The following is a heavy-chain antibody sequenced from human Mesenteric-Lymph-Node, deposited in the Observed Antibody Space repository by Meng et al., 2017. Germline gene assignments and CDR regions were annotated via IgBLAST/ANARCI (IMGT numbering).Heavy chain of an antibody. D-gene: IGHD3-22*01. CDR1: GGSISSGSYY. CDR3: ARDQYYYDSSGYYSYYFDY. CDR2: IYTSGST. Sequence: SETLSLTCTVSGGSISSGSYYWSWIRQPAGKGLEWIGRIYTSGSTNYNPSLKSRVTISVDTSKNQFSLKLSSVTAADTAVYYCARDQYYYDSSGYYSYYFDYWGQGTLVTVSS. V-gene: IGHV4-61*02. J-gene: IGHJ4*02.